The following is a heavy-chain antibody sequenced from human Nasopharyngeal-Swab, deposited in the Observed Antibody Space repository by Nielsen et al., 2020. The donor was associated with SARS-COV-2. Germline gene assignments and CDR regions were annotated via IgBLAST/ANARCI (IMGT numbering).Heavy chain of an antibody. J-gene: IGHJ4*02. D-gene: IGHD6-19*01. CDR2: ISYDGSNK. V-gene: IGHV3-30*04. CDR3: ARAGKVAGKDY. CDR1: GFTFSSYA. Sequence: LSLTCAASGFTFSSYAMHWVRQAPGKGLEWVAVISYDGSNKYYADSVKGRFTISRDNSKNTLYLQMNSLRAEDTAVYYCARAGKVAGKDYWGQGTLVTVSS.